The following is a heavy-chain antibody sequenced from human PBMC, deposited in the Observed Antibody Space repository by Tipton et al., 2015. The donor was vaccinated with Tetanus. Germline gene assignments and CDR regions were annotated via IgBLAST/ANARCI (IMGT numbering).Heavy chain of an antibody. CDR3: ARGRGLEWLGPVDS. V-gene: IGHV3-33*01. CDR2: VWYDGSKP. D-gene: IGHD3-3*01. Sequence: SLRLSCAASGFTFNGYGMHWVRQAPGKGLEWLALVWYDGSKPYYADSVKDRFTISRDNSKNTVDLQMNNVRAEDTAVYYCARGRGLEWLGPVDSGGRGALVAVAS. J-gene: IGHJ4*02. CDR1: GFTFNGYG.